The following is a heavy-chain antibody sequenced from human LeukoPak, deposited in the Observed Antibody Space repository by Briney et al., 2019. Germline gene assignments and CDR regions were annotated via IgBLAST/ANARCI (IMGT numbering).Heavy chain of an antibody. J-gene: IGHJ4*02. CDR2: IWSDGTNR. CDR3: AKDAQRGFDYSNSLDR. V-gene: IGHV3-33*06. D-gene: IGHD4-11*01. CDR1: GFTFSHYG. Sequence: GGSLRLSCATSGFTFSHYGMHWVRQAPGEGLEWVAVIWSDGTNRYYGDPVKGRFTISRDNFQRTVYLQMDNLRAEDTAVYYCAKDAQRGFDYSNSLDRWGQGTLVTVSS.